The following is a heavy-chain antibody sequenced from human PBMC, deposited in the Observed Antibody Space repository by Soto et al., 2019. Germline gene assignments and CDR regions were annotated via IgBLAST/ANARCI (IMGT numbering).Heavy chain of an antibody. CDR1: GFTFSSYA. CDR2: ISGSGGST. D-gene: IGHD3-3*01. V-gene: IGHV3-23*01. J-gene: IGHJ6*02. Sequence: EVQLLESGGGLVQPGGSLRLSCAASGFTFSSYAMSWVRQAPGKGLEWVSAISGSGGSTYYADSVKGRFTISSDNSKNTLYLQMNSLRAEDTAVYYCAKGDYDFWSGYSYYYYGMDVWGQGTTVTVSS. CDR3: AKGDYDFWSGYSYYYYGMDV.